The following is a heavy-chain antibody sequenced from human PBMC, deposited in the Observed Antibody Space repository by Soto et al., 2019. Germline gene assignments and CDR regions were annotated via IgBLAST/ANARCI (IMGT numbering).Heavy chain of an antibody. Sequence: ESGGGVVQPGRSLRLSCAASGFTFSSYAMHWVRQAPGKGLEWVAVISYDGSNKYYADSVKGRFTISRDNSKNTLYLQMNSLRAEDTAVYYCARQYQKSRILSSGDAFDIWGQGTMVTVSS. CDR3: ARQYQKSRILSSGDAFDI. CDR1: GFTFSSYA. J-gene: IGHJ3*02. CDR2: ISYDGSNK. D-gene: IGHD3-22*01. V-gene: IGHV3-30-3*01.